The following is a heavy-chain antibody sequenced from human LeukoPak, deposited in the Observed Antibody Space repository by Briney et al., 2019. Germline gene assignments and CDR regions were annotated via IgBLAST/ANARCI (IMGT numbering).Heavy chain of an antibody. CDR2: TYAGGNT. D-gene: IGHD5-12*01. CDR1: GFTFSNYW. CDR3: ARVPYSGYAVDY. J-gene: IGHJ4*02. V-gene: IGHV3-66*01. Sequence: GGSLRLSCAASGFTFSNYWMTWVRQAPGKGLEWVSITYAGGNTYYADSVKGRFIISRDNSKNTVHLQMNRLRVEDTAVYYCARVPYSGYAVDYWGQGTLVTVSS.